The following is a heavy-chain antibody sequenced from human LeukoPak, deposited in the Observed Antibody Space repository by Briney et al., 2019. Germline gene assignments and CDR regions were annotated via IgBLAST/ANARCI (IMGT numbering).Heavy chain of an antibody. J-gene: IGHJ5*02. CDR2: IYHSGST. Sequence: PSQTLSLTCAVSGGSISSGGYSWSWIRQPPGKGLEWIGYIYHSGSTYYNPSLKSRVTISVDRSKNQFSLKLSSVTAADTAVYYCARAGLGYCSSTSCSWFDPWGQGTLVTVSS. CDR1: GGSISSGGYS. D-gene: IGHD2-2*01. CDR3: ARAGLGYCSSTSCSWFDP. V-gene: IGHV4-30-2*01.